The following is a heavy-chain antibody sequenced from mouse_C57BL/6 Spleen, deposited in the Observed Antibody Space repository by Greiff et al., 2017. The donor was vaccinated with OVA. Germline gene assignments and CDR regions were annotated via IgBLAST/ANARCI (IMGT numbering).Heavy chain of an antibody. V-gene: IGHV1-69*01. D-gene: IGHD2-3*01. CDR3: ARGRIYDGYYDAMDY. CDR1: GYTFTSYW. J-gene: IGHJ4*01. Sequence: VQLQQPGAELVMPGASVKLSCKASGYTFTSYWMHWVKQRPGQGLEWIGEIDPSDSYTNYNQKFKGKSTLTVDKSSSTAYMQLSSLTSEDSAVYYGARGRIYDGYYDAMDYWGQGTSVTVSS. CDR2: IDPSDSYT.